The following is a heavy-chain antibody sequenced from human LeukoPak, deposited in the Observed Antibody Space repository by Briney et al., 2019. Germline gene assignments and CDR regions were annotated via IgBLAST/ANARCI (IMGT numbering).Heavy chain of an antibody. CDR1: GYTITSYG. CDR2: ISAYNGNT. J-gene: IGHJ4*02. Sequence: ASVKVSCKASGYTITSYGISWVRQAPGQGLEWMGWISAYNGNTNYAQKLQGRVTMTTDTSTSTAYMELRSLRSDDTAVYYCAKIYCSSTSRWAGLLDYWGQGTLVTVSS. CDR3: AKIYCSSTSRWAGLLDY. D-gene: IGHD2-2*01. V-gene: IGHV1-18*01.